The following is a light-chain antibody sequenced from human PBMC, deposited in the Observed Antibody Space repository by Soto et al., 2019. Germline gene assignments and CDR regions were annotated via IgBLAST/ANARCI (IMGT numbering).Light chain of an antibody. CDR1: QSISSY. CDR3: QQSYSTPET. Sequence: DLQMTQSPSSLSASVGDRVTITCRASQSISSYLNWYQQKPGKAPKLLIYAASSLQSGVPSRFSGSGSGTDFTLTIIILQPEDFATYSCQQSYSTPETFGQGNKLEIK. CDR2: AAS. V-gene: IGKV1-39*01. J-gene: IGKJ2*01.